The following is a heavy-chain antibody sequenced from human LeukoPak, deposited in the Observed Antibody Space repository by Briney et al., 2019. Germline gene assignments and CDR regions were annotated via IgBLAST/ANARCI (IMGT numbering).Heavy chain of an antibody. CDR3: ARGDASGWSY. CDR2: ISGSGSII. J-gene: IGHJ4*02. Sequence: GGSLRLSCAASGFTFSGYSMNWVRQAPGKGLVWLSYISGSGSIIYYAGSVKGRFTISRDNAKNSLYLQMNSLRDEDTAVYYCARGDASGWSYWGQGTLVTVSS. V-gene: IGHV3-48*02. CDR1: GFTFSGYS. D-gene: IGHD6-19*01.